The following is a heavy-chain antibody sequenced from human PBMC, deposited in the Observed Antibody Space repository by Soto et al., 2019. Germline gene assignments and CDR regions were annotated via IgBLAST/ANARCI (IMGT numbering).Heavy chain of an antibody. CDR3: ARDPGTGAALRAYHFDY. V-gene: IGHV1-3*01. D-gene: IGHD1-1*01. CDR2: INAGNGDT. CDR1: RYSFTTYS. J-gene: IGHJ4*02. Sequence: ASVKVSCKASRYSFTTYSLHWVLRAPGQRLEWMGWINAGNGDTKYSEKFQGRVTITRDTSANTAYMELSSLRSEDTSVYYCARDPGTGAALRAYHFDYWGQGTLVTVSS.